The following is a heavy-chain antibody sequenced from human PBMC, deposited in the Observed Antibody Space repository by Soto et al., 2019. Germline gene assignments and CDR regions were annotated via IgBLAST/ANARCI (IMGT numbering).Heavy chain of an antibody. CDR3: ASYCSGGSCYDYYYYGMAV. Sequence: QVQLVQSGAEVKKPGSSVKVSCKASGGTFSSYAISWVRQAPGQGLEWTGGIIPIFGTANYAQKFQGRVTIHAYESTSTAYMELSSLRSEDTAVHYCASYCSGGSCYDYYYYGMAVWGQGTTVTVSS. V-gene: IGHV1-69*01. J-gene: IGHJ6*02. CDR2: IIPIFGTA. CDR1: GGTFSSYA. D-gene: IGHD2-15*01.